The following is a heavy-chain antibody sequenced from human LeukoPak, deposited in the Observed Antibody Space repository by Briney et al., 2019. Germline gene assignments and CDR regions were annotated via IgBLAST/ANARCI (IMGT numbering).Heavy chain of an antibody. D-gene: IGHD5-18*01. CDR1: GFTFSDYY. J-gene: IGHJ3*02. Sequence: GGSQRLSCAASGFTFSDYYMSWIRQAPGKGLEWVSFITGSSRSINYADSVKGRFTISRDNAKSSMYLQMNSLRAEDTAVYFCARVVYRYGYAFDIWG. CDR3: ARVVYRYGYAFDI. V-gene: IGHV3-11*06. CDR2: ITGSSRSI.